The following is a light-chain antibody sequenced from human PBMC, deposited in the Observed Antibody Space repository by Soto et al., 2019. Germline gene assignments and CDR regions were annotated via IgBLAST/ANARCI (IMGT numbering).Light chain of an antibody. CDR3: QQLRRYPLT. Sequence: IPITQPPATLSASVGDTVTITCRASQALSNYLAWYQQKQGKAPDLLIYSASTLQSGVPSRFSGSGSETELSLTIRALKPEDCETDDGQQLRRYPLTFGGGTKVDI. CDR2: SAS. CDR1: QALSNY. J-gene: IGKJ4*01. V-gene: IGKV1-9*01.